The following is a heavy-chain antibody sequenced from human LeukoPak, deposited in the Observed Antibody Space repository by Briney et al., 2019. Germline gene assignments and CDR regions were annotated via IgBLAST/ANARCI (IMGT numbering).Heavy chain of an antibody. CDR3: AKDGLLWFGELLFGNSRYFDY. D-gene: IGHD3-10*01. J-gene: IGHJ4*02. Sequence: PGGSLRLSCAASGFTFSSYGMHWVRQSPDKGLEWVAFIRYEGSEKYYADSVKGRFTISRDNSKNTLYLQMNSLRAEDTAVYYCAKDGLLWFGELLFGNSRYFDYWGQGTLVTVSS. CDR1: GFTFSSYG. CDR2: IRYEGSEK. V-gene: IGHV3-30*02.